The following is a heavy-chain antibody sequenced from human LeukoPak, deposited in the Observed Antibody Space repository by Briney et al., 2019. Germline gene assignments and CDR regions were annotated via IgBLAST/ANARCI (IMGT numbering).Heavy chain of an antibody. Sequence: GGSLRLSCAASGFTFSSYAMHWVRQAPGKGLEWVAVISYDGSNKYYADSVKGRFTISRDNSKNTLYLQMNSLRTEDTAVYYCTRGGTVTTAYYGPMDVWGQGTTVTVSS. D-gene: IGHD4-17*01. J-gene: IGHJ6*02. CDR1: GFTFSSYA. CDR2: ISYDGSNK. CDR3: TRGGTVTTAYYGPMDV. V-gene: IGHV3-30*04.